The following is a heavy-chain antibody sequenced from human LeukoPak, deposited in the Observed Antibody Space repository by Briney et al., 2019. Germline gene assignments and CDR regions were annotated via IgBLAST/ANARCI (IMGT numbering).Heavy chain of an antibody. D-gene: IGHD4-17*01. V-gene: IGHV1-69*05. CDR1: GGTFSSYA. J-gene: IGHJ4*02. Sequence: GASVKVSCKASGGTFSSYAISWVRQAPGQGLEWMGGIIPIFGTANYAQKFQGRVTITTDESASTAYMELSSLRSEDTAAYYCARGPSTTVTTTLPFDYWGQGTLVTVSS. CDR2: IIPIFGTA. CDR3: ARGPSTTVTTTLPFDY.